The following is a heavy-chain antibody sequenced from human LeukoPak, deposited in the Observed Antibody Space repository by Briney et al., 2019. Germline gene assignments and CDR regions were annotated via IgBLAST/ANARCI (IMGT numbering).Heavy chain of an antibody. CDR2: ISGSGGST. CDR3: AKSIAVAGKFDY. Sequence: PGGSLRLSCAASGFTFSSYAMSWVRQAPGKGLEWVSAISGSGGSTYYADSVKGRFTISRDNSKNTLYLQINSLRAEDTAVYYCAKSIAVAGKFDYWGQGTLVTVSS. CDR1: GFTFSSYA. V-gene: IGHV3-23*01. J-gene: IGHJ4*02. D-gene: IGHD6-19*01.